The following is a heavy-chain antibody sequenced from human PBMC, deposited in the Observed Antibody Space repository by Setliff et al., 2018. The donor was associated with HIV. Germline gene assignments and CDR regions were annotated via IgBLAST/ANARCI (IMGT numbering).Heavy chain of an antibody. CDR3: ARDYSYVGFDL. V-gene: IGHV3-74*03. D-gene: IGHD4-4*01. J-gene: IGHJ2*01. CDR2: IKGDGSIT. CDR1: GFTFSGYW. Sequence: GASLKISCAASGFTFSGYWMHWVRQSPGRGLLGVAHIKGDGSITKYADSVKGRFTISRDNAKNTLYLQMNSLRAEDTAVYYCARDYSYVGFDLWGRGTLVTVSS.